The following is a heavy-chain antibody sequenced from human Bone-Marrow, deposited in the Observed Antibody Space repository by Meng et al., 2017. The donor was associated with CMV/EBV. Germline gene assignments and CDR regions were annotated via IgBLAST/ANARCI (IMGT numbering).Heavy chain of an antibody. CDR1: GFTFDDYG. CDR3: ARTLTTSYYYGMDV. V-gene: IGHV3-20*04. D-gene: IGHD4-11*01. CDR2: INWNGGST. Sequence: GESLKISCAASGFTFDDYGMSWVRQAPGKGLEWVSGINWNGGSTGYADSVKGRFTISRDNAKNSLYLQMNSLRAEDTALYYCARTLTTSYYYGMDVWGQGTMVTVSS. J-gene: IGHJ6*02.